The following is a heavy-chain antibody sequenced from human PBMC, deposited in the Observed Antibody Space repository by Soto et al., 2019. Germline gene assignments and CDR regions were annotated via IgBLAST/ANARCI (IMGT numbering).Heavy chain of an antibody. J-gene: IGHJ6*02. D-gene: IGHD2-2*01. CDR3: AKWGSSKYGMDV. Sequence: AETLSLTCTVSGGSISSSSYYWGWIRQPPGKGLEWIGSIYYSGSTCYNPSLKSRVTISVDTSKNQFSLKLSSVTAADTAVYYCAKWGSSKYGMDVWGQGTTVTVSS. V-gene: IGHV4-39*01. CDR2: IYYSGST. CDR1: GGSISSSSYY.